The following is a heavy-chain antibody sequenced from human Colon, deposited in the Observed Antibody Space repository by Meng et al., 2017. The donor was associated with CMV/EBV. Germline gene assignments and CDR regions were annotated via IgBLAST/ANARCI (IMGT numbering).Heavy chain of an antibody. V-gene: IGHV4-31*03. Sequence: LRLSCSVSGASFTSGGYSWSWVRQHPGKGLEWIGYIYHGVTTHYNPSLNNRLTISLDTSKNQFSLSLRSVTAADTAVYYCVRVPDHWGQGTLVTVPQ. J-gene: IGHJ5*02. CDR2: IYHGVTT. CDR3: VRVPDH. CDR1: GASFTSGGYS.